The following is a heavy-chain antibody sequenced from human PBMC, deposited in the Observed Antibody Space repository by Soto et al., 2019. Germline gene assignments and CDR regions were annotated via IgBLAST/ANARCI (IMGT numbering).Heavy chain of an antibody. Sequence: QVQLVQSGAEVKKPGSSVKVSCKASGGTFSSYAISWVRQAPGQGLEWMGGIIPIFGTANYAQKFQGRVTITADESTSTDYMELSSLRSEDTAVYYCARDRTRYCSGGSCYWFDPWGQGTLVTVSS. D-gene: IGHD2-15*01. J-gene: IGHJ5*02. V-gene: IGHV1-69*01. CDR2: IIPIFGTA. CDR1: GGTFSSYA. CDR3: ARDRTRYCSGGSCYWFDP.